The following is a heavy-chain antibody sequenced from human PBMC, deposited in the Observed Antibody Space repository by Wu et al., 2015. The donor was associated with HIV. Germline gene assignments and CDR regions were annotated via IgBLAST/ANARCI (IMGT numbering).Heavy chain of an antibody. CDR1: GYTFTRYD. D-gene: IGHD2-2*01. J-gene: IGHJ3*02. CDR3: ARIFSSIVVNAFDI. Sequence: QLQLVQSGAEVKKPGASVKVSCKASGYTFTRYDINWVRQATGQGLEWMGWMNPNSGNTGYAQKFQGRVTMTRNTSISTAYMELSSLRSEDTAVYYCARIFSSIVVNAFDIWGQGTMVTVSS. CDR2: MNPNSGNT. V-gene: IGHV1-8*01.